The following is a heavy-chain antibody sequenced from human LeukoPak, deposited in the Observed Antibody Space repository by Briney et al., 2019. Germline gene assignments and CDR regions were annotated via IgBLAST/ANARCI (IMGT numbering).Heavy chain of an antibody. V-gene: IGHV3-30*01. CDR3: ASEVECSSAIGYTGFDY. J-gene: IGHJ4*02. CDR1: VFSFCSYA. D-gene: IGHD2-2*02. Sequence: GGCLRVSCVASVFSFCSYAIWRVLREPREGVEGGVGVSNDGSNKYYADSLKGRFTISRDNSKNTLYLQLNSLRAEDTAVYYCASEVECSSAIGYTGFDYWGQGTLVTVSS. CDR2: VSNDGSNK.